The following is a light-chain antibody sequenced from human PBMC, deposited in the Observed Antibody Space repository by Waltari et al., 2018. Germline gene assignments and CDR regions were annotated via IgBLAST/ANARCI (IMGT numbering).Light chain of an antibody. CDR3: GTWDSSLNGVI. CDR1: SSNIGNNY. CDR2: DNN. J-gene: IGLJ2*01. V-gene: IGLV1-51*01. Sequence: QSVLTQPPPVSAAPGQTVAISCSGSSSNIGNNYVSWYQQLPGTAPKLLIYDNNKRPSGIPDRFSGSKSGTSGTLGITGLQTGDEADYYCGTWDSSLNGVIFGGGTKLTVL.